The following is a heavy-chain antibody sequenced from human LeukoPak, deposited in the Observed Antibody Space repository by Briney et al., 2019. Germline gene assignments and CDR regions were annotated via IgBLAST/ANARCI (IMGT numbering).Heavy chain of an antibody. CDR2: ITGDGSST. J-gene: IGHJ2*01. D-gene: IGHD4-17*01. Sequence: GGSLTLSCAASGFTFSGYWMHWLRQVTGKGLVWVSRITGDGSSTTYADSVKGRFTISRDNAKNTVFLQMISLRAEDTAVYYCARDTGWYFDLWGRGTLVTVSS. CDR3: ARDTGWYFDL. V-gene: IGHV3-74*01. CDR1: GFTFSGYW.